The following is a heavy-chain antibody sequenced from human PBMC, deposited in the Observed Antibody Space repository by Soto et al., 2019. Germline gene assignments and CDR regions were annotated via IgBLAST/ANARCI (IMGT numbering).Heavy chain of an antibody. CDR1: GYNIATYW. J-gene: IGHJ4*02. Sequence: GESLKISCQAVGYNIATYWIGWVRQMPGKGLEWMGRIDPSDSYTNYSPSFQGHVTISADKSISTAYLQWSSLKASDTAMYYCARLQAAAGDNDLTFDYWGQGTLVTVSS. CDR2: IDPSDSYT. D-gene: IGHD6-13*01. CDR3: ARLQAAAGDNDLTFDY. V-gene: IGHV5-10-1*01.